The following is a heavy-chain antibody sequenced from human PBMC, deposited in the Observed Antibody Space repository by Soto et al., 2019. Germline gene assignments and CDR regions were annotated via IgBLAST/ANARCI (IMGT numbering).Heavy chain of an antibody. CDR2: INPNSGGT. J-gene: IGHJ3*02. CDR3: ARVLYYGSGSYAFDI. V-gene: IGHV1-2*04. CDR1: GYTFTGYY. Sequence: ASVKVSCKASGYTFTGYYMHWVRQAPGQGPEWMGWINPNSGGTNYAQKFQGWVTMTRDTSISTAYMELSRLRSDDTAVYYCARVLYYGSGSYAFDIWGQGTMVTVSS. D-gene: IGHD3-10*01.